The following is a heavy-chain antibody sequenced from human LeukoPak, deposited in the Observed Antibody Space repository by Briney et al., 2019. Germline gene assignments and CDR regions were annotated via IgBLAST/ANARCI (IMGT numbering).Heavy chain of an antibody. CDR2: INGDGSIT. J-gene: IGHJ4*02. CDR3: TRGGYYDRNAGDY. V-gene: IGHV3-74*01. D-gene: IGHD3-22*01. CDR1: GGSISSGSYY. Sequence: PSETLSLTCTVSGGSISSGSYYWSWIRQPAGKGLVWVSRINGDGSITNYADSVKGRFTISRDDGKNTLYLQMNSLRAEDTAVYYCTRGGYYDRNAGDYWGQGTLVTVFS.